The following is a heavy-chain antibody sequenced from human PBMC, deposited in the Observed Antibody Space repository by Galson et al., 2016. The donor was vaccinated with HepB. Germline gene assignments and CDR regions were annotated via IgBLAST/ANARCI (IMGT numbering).Heavy chain of an antibody. V-gene: IGHV6-1*01. Sequence: CAISGDSVSSNSAAWNWIRQSPSRGLEWLGRTYNRSKWYNDYAVSVKSRITINPDTSKNQFSLQLNSVTPEDTSVYYCARDETRYNSSLNYYYYYCMDVWGKGTTVTVSS. CDR2: TYNRSKWYN. D-gene: IGHD6-13*01. CDR3: ARDETRYNSSLNYYYYYCMDV. J-gene: IGHJ6*03. CDR1: GDSVSSNSAA.